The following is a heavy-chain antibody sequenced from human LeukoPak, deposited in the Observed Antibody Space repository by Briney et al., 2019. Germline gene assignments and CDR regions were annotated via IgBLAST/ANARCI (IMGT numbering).Heavy chain of an antibody. CDR3: ARLYYDSSGYPSPFDY. CDR2: ISSSSSYI. V-gene: IGHV3-21*01. CDR1: GFTFSSYS. D-gene: IGHD3-22*01. J-gene: IGHJ4*02. Sequence: GGSLRLSCAASGFTFSSYSMNWVRQAPGKGLEWVSSISSSSSYIYYADSVKGRFTIPRDNAKNSLYLQMNSLRAEDTAVYYCARLYYDSSGYPSPFDYWGQGTLVTVSS.